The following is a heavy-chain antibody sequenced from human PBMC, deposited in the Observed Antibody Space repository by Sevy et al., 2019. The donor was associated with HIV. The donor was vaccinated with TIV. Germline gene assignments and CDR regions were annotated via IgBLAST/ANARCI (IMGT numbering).Heavy chain of an antibody. J-gene: IGHJ6*02. CDR3: ARDRGGHGWYGYYYGMDV. CDR1: GFTFSSYS. V-gene: IGHV3-48*02. D-gene: IGHD6-19*01. Sequence: GGSLRLSCAASGFTFSSYSMNWVRQAPGKGLEWVSYISSSSSTIYYADSVKGRFTISRDNAKNSLYLQMNSLRDEDTAVYYCARDRGGHGWYGYYYGMDVWGQGTTVTVSS. CDR2: ISSSSSTI.